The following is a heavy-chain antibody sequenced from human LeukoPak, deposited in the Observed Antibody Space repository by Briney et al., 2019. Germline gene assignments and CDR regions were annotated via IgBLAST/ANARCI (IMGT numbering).Heavy chain of an antibody. CDR2: ISAYNGNT. J-gene: IGHJ5*02. CDR1: GYTFTSYG. V-gene: IGHV1-18*04. Sequence: ASVKVSCKASGYTFTSYGISWVRQAPGQGLGWMGWISAYNGNTNYAQKLQGRVTMTTDTSTSTAYMELRSLRSDDTAVYYCARVRGYCSSTSCYGENWFDPWGQGTLVTVSS. D-gene: IGHD2-2*01. CDR3: ARVRGYCSSTSCYGENWFDP.